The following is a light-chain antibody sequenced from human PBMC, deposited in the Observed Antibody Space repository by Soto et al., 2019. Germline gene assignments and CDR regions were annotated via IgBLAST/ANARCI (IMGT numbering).Light chain of an antibody. CDR1: QDIGNY. CDR2: EAY. V-gene: IGKV1-33*01. Sequence: DIQLTQSPSSLSASVGDRVTISCQASQDIGNYLNWYQQKPGRAPRLLIYEAYNLETGVPSMFSGGGSGTHFNLTISSLQPEHIATYYCQQCDNLPFSFGLGTKLEIK. J-gene: IGKJ2*03. CDR3: QQCDNLPFS.